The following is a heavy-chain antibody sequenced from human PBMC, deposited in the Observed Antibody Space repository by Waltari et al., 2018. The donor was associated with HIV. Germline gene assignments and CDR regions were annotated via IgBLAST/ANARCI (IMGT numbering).Heavy chain of an antibody. CDR1: GFTFSSYW. CDR3: AKGGTSGYTFGFGR. V-gene: IGHV3-74*01. D-gene: IGHD5-18*01. J-gene: IGHJ1*01. CDR2: INSDGSIT. Sequence: EVQLVESGGGLVTPGGSLRLSCAAPGFTFSSYWMHWVRQAPGKGLVWVSRINSDGSITSHADSVKGRFTISRDNARNTLYLQMNSLGAEDTAMYYCAKGGTSGYTFGFGRWGQGTLVTVSS.